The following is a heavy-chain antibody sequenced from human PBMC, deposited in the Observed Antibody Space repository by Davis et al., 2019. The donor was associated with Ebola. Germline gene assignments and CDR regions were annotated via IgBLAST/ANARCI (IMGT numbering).Heavy chain of an antibody. D-gene: IGHD6-19*01. CDR1: GGTFSSYA. Sequence: AASVKVSCKASGGTFSSYAISWVRQATGQGLEWMGWMNPNSGNTGYAQKFQGWVTMTRDTSISTAYMELSRLRSDDTAVYYCARDRGSSGGSRRYYYYGMDVWGQGTTVTVSS. J-gene: IGHJ6*02. V-gene: IGHV1-8*02. CDR3: ARDRGSSGGSRRYYYYGMDV. CDR2: MNPNSGNT.